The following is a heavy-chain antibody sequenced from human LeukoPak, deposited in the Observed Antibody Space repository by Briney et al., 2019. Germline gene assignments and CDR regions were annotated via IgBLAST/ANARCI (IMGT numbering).Heavy chain of an antibody. V-gene: IGHV3-33*01. CDR2: IWYDGSNK. CDR3: ARDYRILYYFDY. Sequence: GGSLRLSCAASGFTFSSYGMHWVRQAPGKGLEWVAVIWYDGSNKYYADSVKGRFTISRDNSKNTLYLQMNSLRAEDTAVYYCARDYRILYYFDYWGQGTLVTVSS. CDR1: GFTFSSYG. J-gene: IGHJ4*02. D-gene: IGHD2-15*01.